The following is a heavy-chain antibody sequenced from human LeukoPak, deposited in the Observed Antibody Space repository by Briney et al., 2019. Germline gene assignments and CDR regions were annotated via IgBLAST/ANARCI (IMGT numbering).Heavy chain of an antibody. D-gene: IGHD4-11*01. Sequence: SGPTLVNPTQTLTLTCTFSGFSLSTIGVGVGWVRQPPGKALEWLALIYWDDDKRYNSSLKSRLTITKDTSKNQVVLTVTNVDPVDTATYYCVHRRIYSPFDYWGQGALVTVSS. V-gene: IGHV2-5*02. CDR2: IYWDDDK. CDR1: GFSLSTIGVG. J-gene: IGHJ4*02. CDR3: VHRRIYSPFDY.